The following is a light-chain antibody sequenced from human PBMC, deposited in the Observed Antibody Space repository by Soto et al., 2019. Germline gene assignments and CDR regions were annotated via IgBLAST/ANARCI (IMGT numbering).Light chain of an antibody. Sequence: VVLTQSPGTLSLSPGERATLSCRASQSVRSSYVAWYQQKPGQAPRLLIYGASSRATGIPDRFSGSGSGTDLTLTISRLEPEDFAVYYCQQYGSSTFTFGPGTTVDIK. J-gene: IGKJ3*01. V-gene: IGKV3-20*01. CDR3: QQYGSSTFT. CDR2: GAS. CDR1: QSVRSSY.